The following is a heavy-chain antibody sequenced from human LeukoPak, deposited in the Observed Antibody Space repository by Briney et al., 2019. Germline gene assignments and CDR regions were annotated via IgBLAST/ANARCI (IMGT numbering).Heavy chain of an antibody. J-gene: IGHJ4*02. CDR2: ISSSGST. CDR1: GGSISSYF. V-gene: IGHV4-4*07. Sequence: SETLSLTCTVSGGSISSYFWTWTRQPAEKGLEWIGRISSSGSTNYNPSLNSRVTMSVDTSKNQLSLKLSSVTAADTAIYYCATDSDRSDWFFDYWGQGTLVTVSS. CDR3: ATDSDRSDWFFDY. D-gene: IGHD3-22*01.